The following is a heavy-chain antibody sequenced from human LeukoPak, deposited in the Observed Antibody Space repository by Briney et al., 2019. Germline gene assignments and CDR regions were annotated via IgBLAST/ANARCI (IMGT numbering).Heavy chain of an antibody. V-gene: IGHV1-18*04. J-gene: IGHJ4*02. CDR1: GYTFTSYG. D-gene: IGHD6-19*01. CDR2: ISAYNGNS. Sequence: ASVTVSFKASGYTFTSYGISWVRQAPGQGLEWMGWISAYNGNSNYAQKVQGRVTITTDTSTSTAYMELRSLRSDDTAVYYCARDGYSSWSGYWRQGTLVTVCS. CDR3: ARDGYSSWSGY.